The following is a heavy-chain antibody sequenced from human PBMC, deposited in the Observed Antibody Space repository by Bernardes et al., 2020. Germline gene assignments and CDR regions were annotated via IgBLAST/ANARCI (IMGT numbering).Heavy chain of an antibody. CDR2: IYSGGST. J-gene: IGHJ6*02. Sequence: GGHLRLSCAACGFMVSSNYMSWVRRAPGKGLEWVSVIYSGGSTYYADSVKGRFTISRDNSKNTLYLQMNSLRAEDTAVYYCAREYYYDFWKEGLYGMDVWGQGTTVTVSS. CDR3: AREYYYDFWKEGLYGMDV. D-gene: IGHD3-3*01. CDR1: GFMVSSNY. V-gene: IGHV3-53*01.